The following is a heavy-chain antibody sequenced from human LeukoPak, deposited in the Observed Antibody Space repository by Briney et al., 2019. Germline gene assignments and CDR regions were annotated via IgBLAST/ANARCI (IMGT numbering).Heavy chain of an antibody. CDR2: INPSGGST. D-gene: IGHD5-18*01. Sequence: GASVKVSCKASGYTFTSYYMHWVRQAPGQGLEWMGIINPSGGSTSYAQKFQGRVTMTRDTSTSTVYMELSSLRSEDTAVYYCARDHMVMVDYYYGMDVWGQGTTVTVSS. J-gene: IGHJ6*02. CDR3: ARDHMVMVDYYYGMDV. CDR1: GYTFTSYY. V-gene: IGHV1-46*01.